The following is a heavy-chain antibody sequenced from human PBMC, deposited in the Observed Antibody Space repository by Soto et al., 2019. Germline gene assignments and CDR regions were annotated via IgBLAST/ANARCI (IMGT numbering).Heavy chain of an antibody. V-gene: IGHV1-2*02. Sequence: QVQLVQPGDEVKKSGASLKVSCKASGYTFTGYYIHWVRQAPGQGLEWMGWINPKSGDTNYAQKFQGRVSMTRDTSITTAYMEVSRLKSDDTAVYYCARGSPRMGALPTYWGQGTLVTVSS. CDR2: INPKSGDT. D-gene: IGHD1-26*01. CDR3: ARGSPRMGALPTY. J-gene: IGHJ4*02. CDR1: GYTFTGYY.